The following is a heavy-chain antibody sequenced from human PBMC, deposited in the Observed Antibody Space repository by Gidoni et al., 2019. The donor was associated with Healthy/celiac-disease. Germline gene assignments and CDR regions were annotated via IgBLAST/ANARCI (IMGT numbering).Heavy chain of an antibody. CDR3: ARDGPEANSSSWIFISGYYYYYGMDV. V-gene: IGHV4-4*07. D-gene: IGHD6-13*01. Sequence: QVQLQESDPGLVKPSETLSLTCTVSGGSISSYYWSWIRQPAGKGLEWIGRIYTSGSTNYNPSLKSRVTMSVDTSKNQFSLKLSSVTAADTAVYYCARDGPEANSSSWIFISGYYYYYGMDVWGQGTTVTVSS. CDR2: IYTSGST. J-gene: IGHJ6*02. CDR1: GGSISSYY.